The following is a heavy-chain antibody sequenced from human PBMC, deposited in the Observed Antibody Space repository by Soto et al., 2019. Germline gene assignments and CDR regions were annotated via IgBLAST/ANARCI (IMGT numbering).Heavy chain of an antibody. CDR3: EGTVLRNTTDY. CDR2: IIPILGIA. CDR1: GGTFSSYT. Sequence: QVQLVQSGAEVKKPGSSVKVSCKASGGTFSSYTSSWVRQAPGQGLEWMGRIIPILGIANYAQKFQGRVTTTADKSTGTAYMELSSLRPEDTAVYYCEGTVLRNTTDYRGQGTLVTVSS. D-gene: IGHD3-3*01. J-gene: IGHJ4*02. V-gene: IGHV1-69*02.